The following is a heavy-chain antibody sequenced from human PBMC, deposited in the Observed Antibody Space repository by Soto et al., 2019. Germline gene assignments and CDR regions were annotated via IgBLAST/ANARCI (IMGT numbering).Heavy chain of an antibody. D-gene: IGHD6-13*01. CDR3: ERAGGYSSTPPHPSAYDMDV. J-gene: IGHJ6*02. CDR2: ISSFSNYM. Sequence: EVQLVESGGGLVKPGGSLRLSCAVSGFTFNSYSMNWVRQAPGKGLEWVSSISSFSNYMYYTDSVKGRFTISRDNARNSQYLQMNRLRAEDTAVYYCERAGGYSSTPPHPSAYDMDVWGQGTTVTVSS. CDR1: GFTFNSYS. V-gene: IGHV3-21*01.